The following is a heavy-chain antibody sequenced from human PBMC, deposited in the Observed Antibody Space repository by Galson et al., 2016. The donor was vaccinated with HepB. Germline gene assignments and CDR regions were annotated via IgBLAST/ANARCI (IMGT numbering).Heavy chain of an antibody. CDR1: GFIFSNYW. CDR3: ARNMYGAATNYIGDVFDI. CDR2: ISWDGGST. V-gene: IGHV3-43D*03. D-gene: IGHD3-10*01. J-gene: IGHJ3*02. Sequence: SLRLSCAASGFIFSNYWMHWVRQAPGKGLEWVSLISWDGGSTYYADSVKGRFTISRDNSRNTLYLQMNSLRAEDTAMYYCARNMYGAATNYIGDVFDIWGQGTMVTVSS.